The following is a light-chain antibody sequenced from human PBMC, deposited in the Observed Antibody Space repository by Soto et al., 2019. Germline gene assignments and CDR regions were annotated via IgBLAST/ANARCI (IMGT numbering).Light chain of an antibody. V-gene: IGKV3-20*01. Sequence: DIVLTQSPGTLSLSPGERATLSCRASQSISSNYLAWYQQKPGQAPRLLIYGASNRATGIPDRFSGSESGTDFTLTISGLEPEDFAVYFCQQYAVSPSTFGQGTKVEIK. CDR2: GAS. J-gene: IGKJ1*01. CDR1: QSISSNY. CDR3: QQYAVSPST.